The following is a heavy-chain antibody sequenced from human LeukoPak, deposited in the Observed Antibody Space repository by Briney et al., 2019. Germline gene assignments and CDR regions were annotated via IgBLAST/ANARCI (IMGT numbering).Heavy chain of an antibody. CDR1: GYIFTNNA. D-gene: IGHD6-19*01. J-gene: IGHJ4*02. CDR2: ISAYNGNT. Sequence: ASVTVSCKASGYIFTNNAMNWVRQAPGQGLEWMGWISAYNGNTNYAQKLQGRVTMTTDTSTSTAYMELRSLRSDDTAVYYCARAEQWLPPDYWGQGTLVTVSS. V-gene: IGHV1-18*01. CDR3: ARAEQWLPPDY.